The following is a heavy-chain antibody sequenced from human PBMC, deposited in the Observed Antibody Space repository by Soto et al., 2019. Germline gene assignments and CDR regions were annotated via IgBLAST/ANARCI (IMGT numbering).Heavy chain of an antibody. CDR2: ISSSSSYI. Sequence: EVQLVESGGGLVKPGGSLGLSCAASGFTFSSYNMKWVRQAPGKGLEWVSSISSSSSYIYYADSVKGRVTVSRDNARKSLFLQMNSLRAEDTAVYYCARDGLSDYYGMDVWGQGATVTVSS. CDR3: ARDGLSDYYGMDV. V-gene: IGHV3-21*01. J-gene: IGHJ6*02. D-gene: IGHD2-2*03. CDR1: GFTFSSYN.